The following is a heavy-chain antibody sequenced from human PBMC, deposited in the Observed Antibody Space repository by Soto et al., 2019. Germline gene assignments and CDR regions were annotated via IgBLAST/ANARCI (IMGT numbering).Heavy chain of an antibody. V-gene: IGHV4-31*03. J-gene: IGHJ6*03. D-gene: IGHD2-21*01. CDR3: ARGPIAALDYYYYYYMDV. CDR2: IYYSGST. Sequence: SETLSLICTVSGDSISSGGYYWSWIRQHPGKGLEWIGYIYYSGSTYYNPSLKSRVTISVDTSKNQFSLKLSSVTAADTAVYYCARGPIAALDYYYYYYMDVRGKGTTVTVSS. CDR1: GDSISSGGYY.